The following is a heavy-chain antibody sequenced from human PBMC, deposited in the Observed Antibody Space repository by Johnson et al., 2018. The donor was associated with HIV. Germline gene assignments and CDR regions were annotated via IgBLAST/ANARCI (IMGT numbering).Heavy chain of an antibody. CDR3: ANSLLLDAFNI. J-gene: IGHJ3*02. CDR2: LSGGEDDT. CDR1: GFTFSRYA. V-gene: IGHV3-23*04. Sequence: VQLVESGGGVVQPGRSLRLSYSASGFTFSRYAMHWVRQAPGKGLEWVSFLSGGEDDTYYADSAQGRFTISRDNSKTTLYLQMNSLRDEDTAVYYCANSLLLDAFNIWGQGTMVTVSS.